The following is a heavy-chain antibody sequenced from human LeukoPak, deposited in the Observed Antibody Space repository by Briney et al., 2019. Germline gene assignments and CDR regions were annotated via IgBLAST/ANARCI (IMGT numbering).Heavy chain of an antibody. Sequence: SETLSLTCTVSGGSIRSFYWSWSRQPPRKGLEWIAYIYYSGSTDYNPSLRSRVTISGDTSENQISLKLSSVTAADTAVYYCARATAFPWYFDYWGQGILVTVSS. CDR1: GGSIRSFY. D-gene: IGHD5-18*01. CDR3: ARATAFPWYFDY. CDR2: IYYSGST. J-gene: IGHJ4*02. V-gene: IGHV4-59*01.